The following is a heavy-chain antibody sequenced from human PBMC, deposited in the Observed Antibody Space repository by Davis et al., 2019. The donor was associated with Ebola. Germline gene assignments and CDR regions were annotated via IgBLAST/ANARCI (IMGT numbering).Heavy chain of an antibody. CDR2: IHACTGDT. CDR3: AREGSGWHGGLDS. CDR1: GYTFINHA. D-gene: IGHD6-19*01. J-gene: IGHJ4*02. V-gene: IGHV1-3*01. Sequence: AASVKVSCKASGYTFINHAMHWVRQAPGQSLEWMGWIHACTGDTKYSLKLQDRVTITRDTSASIAYMEVSSLISGDTAMYYCAREGSGWHGGLDSWGQGTLVTVSS.